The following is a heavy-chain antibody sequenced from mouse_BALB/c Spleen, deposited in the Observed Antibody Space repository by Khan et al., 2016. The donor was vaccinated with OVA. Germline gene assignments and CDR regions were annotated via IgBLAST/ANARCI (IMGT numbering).Heavy chain of an antibody. CDR3: ARRGYDYGRGALFAY. CDR2: IWSAGST. CDR1: GFSLTNYS. D-gene: IGHD2-4*01. Sequence: VQLVESGPGLVQPSQSLSITCTVSGFSLTNYSVHWVRQSPGKGLEWLGVIWSAGSTDYNAAFISRLTIRKDNSRRQVFSKMNSLQPNDTSIYYWARRGYDYGRGALFAYWGQGTLVTVSA. V-gene: IGHV2-2*02. J-gene: IGHJ3*01.